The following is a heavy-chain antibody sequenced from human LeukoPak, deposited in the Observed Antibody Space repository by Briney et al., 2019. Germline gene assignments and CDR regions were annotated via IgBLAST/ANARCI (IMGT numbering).Heavy chain of an antibody. CDR2: ISAYNGNT. J-gene: IGHJ5*02. V-gene: IGHV1-18*01. Sequence: ASVKVSCKASGYTFTSYGISWVRQAPGLGLEWMGWISAYNGNTNYAQKLQGRVTMTTDTSTSTAYMELRSLRSDDTAVYYCARDKSGHWWFDPWGQGTLVTVSS. D-gene: IGHD3-10*01. CDR1: GYTFTSYG. CDR3: ARDKSGHWWFDP.